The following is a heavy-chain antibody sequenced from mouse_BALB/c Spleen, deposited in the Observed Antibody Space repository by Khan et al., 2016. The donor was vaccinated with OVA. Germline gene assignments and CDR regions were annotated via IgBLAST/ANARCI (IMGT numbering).Heavy chain of an antibody. D-gene: IGHD2-1*01. Sequence: QVQLQQSGAELVNPGASVNLSCKASGYTLTSYWMHWVKQRPGQGLEWIGEINPSNGRTNYNEKFKSQATLTVDKSSSTAYMQLSSPTSEDSAVYYCARLLINFDYWGQGTTLTVSS. CDR3: ARLLINFDY. CDR1: GYTLTSYW. V-gene: IGHV1S81*02. CDR2: INPSNGRT. J-gene: IGHJ2*01.